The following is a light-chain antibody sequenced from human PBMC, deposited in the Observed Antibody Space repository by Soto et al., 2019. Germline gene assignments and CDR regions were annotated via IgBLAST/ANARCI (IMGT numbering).Light chain of an antibody. CDR2: WAS. Sequence: DIVMTQSPDSLAVSLGERATINCKSSQSLLYSSNNKNYLAWYQLKPGQPPKQLIYWASTRELEVPDRISGSGSGTDFTLTFSSLEAGEVAEYYCWDYYSTPPTFGQGTKVEVK. J-gene: IGKJ1*01. V-gene: IGKV4-1*01. CDR1: QSLLYSSNNKNY. CDR3: WDYYSTPPT.